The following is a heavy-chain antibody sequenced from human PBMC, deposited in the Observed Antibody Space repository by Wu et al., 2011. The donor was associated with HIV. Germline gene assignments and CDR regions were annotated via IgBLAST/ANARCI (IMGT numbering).Heavy chain of an antibody. Sequence: QVQLVQSGAEVKKPGSSVKVSCKASGGTFTSYAVSWVRLTPGQGLEWMGRIIPMFDTANYAQNFQSRLTITADKSTTTAYIEVRSLRSEDTSMYYCAGDLGGDEDTWGQGTLVTVSS. CDR2: IIPMFDTA. J-gene: IGHJ5*02. CDR3: AGDLGGDEDT. D-gene: IGHD2-21*01. CDR1: GGTFTSYA. V-gene: IGHV1-69*14.